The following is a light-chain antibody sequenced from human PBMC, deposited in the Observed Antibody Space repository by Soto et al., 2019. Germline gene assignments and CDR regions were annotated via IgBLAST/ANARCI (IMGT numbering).Light chain of an antibody. CDR2: AAY. V-gene: IGKV3-15*01. CDR1: QSVNSA. Sequence: EIVMTQSPATLSVSPGERVTLSCRASQSVNSALAWYRQKPGQAPRLLIYAAYIRATGIPARFSGSGSGAEFTLTISSLQSEDLAVYYCQQYDKWPITFGQGTRLEIK. CDR3: QQYDKWPIT. J-gene: IGKJ5*01.